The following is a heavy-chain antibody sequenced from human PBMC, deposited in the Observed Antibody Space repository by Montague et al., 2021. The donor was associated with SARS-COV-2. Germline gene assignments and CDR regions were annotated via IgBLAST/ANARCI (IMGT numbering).Heavy chain of an antibody. CDR3: ARGGDMNWFDP. Sequence: SETLSLTCTVSGGSICSYYWSWIRQPPGKGLEWIGYIYYSGSTNYNPSLKSRVTISVDTSKNQFSLKLSSVTAADTAAYYCARGGDMNWFDPWGQGTLVTVSS. CDR2: IYYSGST. D-gene: IGHD2-21*01. J-gene: IGHJ5*02. V-gene: IGHV4-59*01. CDR1: GGSICSYY.